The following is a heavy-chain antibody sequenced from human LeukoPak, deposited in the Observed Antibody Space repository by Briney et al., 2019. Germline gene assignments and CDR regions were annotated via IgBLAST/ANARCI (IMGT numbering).Heavy chain of an antibody. D-gene: IGHD5-12*01. CDR3: ARDSGYECWYFDL. J-gene: IGHJ2*01. CDR1: GGSISSGGYY. Sequence: SETLSLTCTVSGGSISSGGYYWSWIRQHLGKGLEWIGYIYYSGSTYYNPSLKSRVTIPVDTSKNQFSLKLSSVTAADTAVYYCARDSGYECWYFDLWGRGTLVTVSS. V-gene: IGHV4-31*03. CDR2: IYYSGST.